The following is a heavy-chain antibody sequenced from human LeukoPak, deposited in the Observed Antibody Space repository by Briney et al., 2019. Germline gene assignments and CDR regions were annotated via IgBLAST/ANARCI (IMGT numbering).Heavy chain of an antibody. CDR2: ISYDGSNK. Sequence: GRSLRLSCAASGFTFSSYAMHWVRQAPGKGLEWVAVISYDGSNKYYADSVKGRFTISRDNSKNTLYLQMNSLRAEDTAAYYCARDLSGYFDYWGQGTLVTVSS. V-gene: IGHV3-30-3*01. D-gene: IGHD6-19*01. CDR1: GFTFSSYA. J-gene: IGHJ4*02. CDR3: ARDLSGYFDY.